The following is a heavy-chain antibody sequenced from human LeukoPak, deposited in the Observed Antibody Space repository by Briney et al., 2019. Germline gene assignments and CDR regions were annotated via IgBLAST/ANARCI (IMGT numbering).Heavy chain of an antibody. D-gene: IGHD3-22*01. CDR1: GFTFSSYA. CDR2: ISYDGSNK. J-gene: IGHJ3*01. Sequence: GGSLRLSCAASGFTFSSYAMHWVRQAPGKGLEWVAVISYDGSNKYYADSVRGRFTISRDNSKNTLFLQMNSLRAEDTAVYYCAKRPRDSTGYYLGAFDFWGLGIMVTVSS. V-gene: IGHV3-30*04. CDR3: AKRPRDSTGYYLGAFDF.